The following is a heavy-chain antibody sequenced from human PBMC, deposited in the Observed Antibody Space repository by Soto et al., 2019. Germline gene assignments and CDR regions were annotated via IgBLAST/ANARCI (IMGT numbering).Heavy chain of an antibody. CDR2: IIPIIGIA. J-gene: IGHJ4*02. Sequence: QVQLVQSGAEVKKPGASVKVSCKASGCTFSSYTISWVRQAPGQGLEWMGRIIPIIGIANYAQKFQGRVTITADKSTSTAYMELSSLRSEDTGVYYCARTLLTYSSGWYRPVFDYWGQGTLFTVSS. D-gene: IGHD6-19*01. CDR3: ARTLLTYSSGWYRPVFDY. V-gene: IGHV1-69*02. CDR1: GCTFSSYT.